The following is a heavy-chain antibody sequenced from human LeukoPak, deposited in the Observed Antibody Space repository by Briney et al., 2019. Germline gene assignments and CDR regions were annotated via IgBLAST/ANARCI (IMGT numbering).Heavy chain of an antibody. Sequence: ASVKVSCKASGGTFSSYAISWVRQAPGQGLEWMGGIIPIFGTANYAQKFQGRVTITTDESTSTAYMELSSLRSEDTAVYYCARDRGVDIVATLDYWGQGTLVTVSS. CDR1: GGTFSSYA. J-gene: IGHJ4*02. D-gene: IGHD5-12*01. V-gene: IGHV1-69*05. CDR2: IIPIFGTA. CDR3: ARDRGVDIVATLDY.